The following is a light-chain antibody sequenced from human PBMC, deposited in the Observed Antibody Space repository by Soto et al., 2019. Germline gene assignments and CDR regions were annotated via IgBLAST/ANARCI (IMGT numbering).Light chain of an antibody. V-gene: IGKV1-5*03. J-gene: IGKJ1*01. CDR2: KAS. Sequence: DIQMTQSPSTLSASVGDRVTITCRASQSISSWLAWYQQKPGKAPKLLIYKASNLDSGVPSRFSGSGSGTEFTLTISSLQPDDFATYYCQQFNTCPWTLGQGNKVEIK. CDR3: QQFNTCPWT. CDR1: QSISSW.